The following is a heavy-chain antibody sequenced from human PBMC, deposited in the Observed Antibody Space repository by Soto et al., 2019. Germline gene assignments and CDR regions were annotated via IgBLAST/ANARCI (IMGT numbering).Heavy chain of an antibody. V-gene: IGHV4-31*03. Sequence: LSLTCTVSGGSIRSGGYYWSWIRQHPGKGLEWIGYIYYSGSTYYNPPLKSRVTISVDTSKNQFSLKLSSVTAADTAVYYCARLHTQYYYYGMDVWGQGTTVTVSS. CDR2: IYYSGST. CDR1: GGSIRSGGYY. CDR3: ARLHTQYYYYGMDV. J-gene: IGHJ6*02.